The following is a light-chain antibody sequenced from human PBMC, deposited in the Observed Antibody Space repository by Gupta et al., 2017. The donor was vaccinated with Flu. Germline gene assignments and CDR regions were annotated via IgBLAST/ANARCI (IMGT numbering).Light chain of an antibody. CDR3: AALDDNLNGPV. J-gene: IGLJ3*02. V-gene: IGLV1-44*01. Sequence: SGSISCTGSSYNSGPNCVNWYQQHPVRAPKLLIFLNNQRPSGVPVRFSGSKSGTSASMSVCGLHAEDEADYYCAALDDNLNGPVFGGGTKLTVL. CDR2: LNN. CDR1: SYNSGPNC.